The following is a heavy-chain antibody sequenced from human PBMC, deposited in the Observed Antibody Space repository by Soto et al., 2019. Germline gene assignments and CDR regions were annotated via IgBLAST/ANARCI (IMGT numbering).Heavy chain of an antibody. D-gene: IGHD3-22*01. Sequence: SVKVSCKASGCTFSSYAISWVRQAPGHGLEWMGGIIPIFGTTNYAQKFQGRVTITADDSTSTAYMELSSLRSEDTAVYYCATDYYDSSGYPRAFDYWGQGTLVIVSS. CDR3: ATDYYDSSGYPRAFDY. J-gene: IGHJ4*02. CDR2: IIPIFGTT. V-gene: IGHV1-69*13. CDR1: GCTFSSYA.